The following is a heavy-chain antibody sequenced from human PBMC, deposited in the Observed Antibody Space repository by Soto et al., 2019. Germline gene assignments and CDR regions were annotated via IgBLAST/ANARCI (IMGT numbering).Heavy chain of an antibody. V-gene: IGHV1-69*13. CDR1: GCTFTDLG. D-gene: IGHD3-22*01. CDR2: IIPIFGTP. J-gene: IGHJ5*01. CDR3: ARGWYHYDSSGRITWFDS. Sequence: SVQGSCKAAGCTFTDLGLHWVRQAPGQGLEWMGGIIPIFGTPNYAQKFQGRVIITADEFTSTAHMELSSLRSEDTAVYYCARGWYHYDSSGRITWFDSWCQG.